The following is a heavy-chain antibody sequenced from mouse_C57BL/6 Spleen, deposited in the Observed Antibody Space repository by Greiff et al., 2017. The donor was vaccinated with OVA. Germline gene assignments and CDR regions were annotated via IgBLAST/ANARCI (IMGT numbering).Heavy chain of an antibody. CDR1: GYSITSGYY. CDR3: ARPSSRNYAMDY. J-gene: IGHJ4*01. Sequence: DVKLQESGPGLVKPSQSLSLTCSVTGYSITSGYYWNWIRQFPGNKLEWMGYISYDGSNNYNPSLKNRISITRDTSKNQFFLKLNSVTTEDTATYYCARPSSRNYAMDYWGQGTSVTVSS. D-gene: IGHD6-1*01. CDR2: ISYDGSN. V-gene: IGHV3-6*01.